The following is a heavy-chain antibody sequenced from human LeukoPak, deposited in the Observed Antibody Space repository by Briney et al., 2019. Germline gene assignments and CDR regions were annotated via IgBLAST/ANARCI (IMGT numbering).Heavy chain of an antibody. CDR1: GFTFSNSW. V-gene: IGHV3-7*01. J-gene: IGHJ3*02. Sequence: GGSLRLSCAASGFTFSNSWMTWVRQAPGKGLEWVASINPDGSNSYYLDSVKGRFTISRGNAKNSLDLQMNSLRAEDTAIYYCARDPSYAAFDIWGRGTMVTVSS. CDR3: ARDPSYAAFDI. CDR2: INPDGSNS.